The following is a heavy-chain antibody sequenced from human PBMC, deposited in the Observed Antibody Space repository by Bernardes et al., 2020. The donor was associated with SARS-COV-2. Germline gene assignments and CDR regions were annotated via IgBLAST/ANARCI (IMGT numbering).Heavy chain of an antibody. Sequence: ASVKVSCEASGYTFGGYHIHWVRQAPGQGLEWMGYINPYNGYTDSAQRFQCRVTLTRDTSINTAYMELNSLKSDDTAVYYWAREDWHYDSWGQGTLVTVSS. D-gene: IGHD1-7*01. CDR1: GYTFGGYH. V-gene: IGHV1-2*02. CDR3: AREDWHYDS. CDR2: INPYNGYT. J-gene: IGHJ5*01.